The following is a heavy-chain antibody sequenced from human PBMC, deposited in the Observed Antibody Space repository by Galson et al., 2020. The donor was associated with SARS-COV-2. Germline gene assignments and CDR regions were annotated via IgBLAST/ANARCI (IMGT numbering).Heavy chain of an antibody. V-gene: IGHV3-53*01. CDR1: GFTVSSNY. J-gene: IGHJ4*02. D-gene: IGHD1-26*01. CDR3: AREVGAVIDY. Sequence: GESLKISCAASGFTVSSNYMSWVRQAPGKGLEWVSVIYSGGSTYYADSVKGRFTISRDNSKNTLYLQMNSLRAEDTAAYYCAREVGAVIDYWGQGTLVTVSS. CDR2: IYSGGST.